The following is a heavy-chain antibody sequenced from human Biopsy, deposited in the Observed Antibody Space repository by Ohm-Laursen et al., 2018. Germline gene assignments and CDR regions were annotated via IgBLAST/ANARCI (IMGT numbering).Heavy chain of an antibody. V-gene: IGHV3-15*01. Sequence: SLRLSCAASGFTFGYAWMSWIRQAPGKGLEWVGRIKSKFDGETTDYAAPVKGRFIISRDDSKSTLFLQMNSLKVEDTGVYFCSTGGGDFYYNGMDVWGQGTTVTVSS. J-gene: IGHJ6*02. CDR1: GFTFGYAW. D-gene: IGHD3-16*01. CDR3: STGGGDFYYNGMDV. CDR2: IKSKFDGETT.